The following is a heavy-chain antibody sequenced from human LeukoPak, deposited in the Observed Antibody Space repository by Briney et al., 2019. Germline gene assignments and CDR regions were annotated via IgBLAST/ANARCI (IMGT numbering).Heavy chain of an antibody. V-gene: IGHV4-31*03. D-gene: IGHD2-2*01. J-gene: IGHJ6*02. CDR2: IYYSGGT. CDR3: ARHGVVVVPAALGAADYYFYYGMDV. CDR1: GGSISSGGYN. Sequence: TLSLNCNITGGSISSGGYNCSWIRQHPGKGLEWIGYIYYSGGTYYNPSLKSRVTISVDTSKNQFSLKLSSVTAADTAVYYCARHGVVVVPAALGAADYYFYYGMDVWGQGTTVTVSS.